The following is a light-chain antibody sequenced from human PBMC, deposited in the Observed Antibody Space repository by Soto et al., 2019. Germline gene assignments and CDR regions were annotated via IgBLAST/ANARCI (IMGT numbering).Light chain of an antibody. J-gene: IGKJ2*01. CDR3: QQSYSTPYT. CDR2: AAS. Sequence: DIQMTQSPSSLSASVGDRVTITCRASQSISSYLNWYQQKPGKAPKLLIYAASSVQSGVPSRFSGSGSGTDFTLTISSLQPEDFATYYCQQSYSTPYTFGQGNKLEIK. CDR1: QSISSY. V-gene: IGKV1-39*01.